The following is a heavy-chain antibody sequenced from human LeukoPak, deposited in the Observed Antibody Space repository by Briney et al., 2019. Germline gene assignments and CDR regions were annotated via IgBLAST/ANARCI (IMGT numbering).Heavy chain of an antibody. V-gene: IGHV4-59*01. CDR2: IYYSGST. CDR3: ARTNHYGGNSVGVITQNWFDP. D-gene: IGHD4-23*01. J-gene: IGHJ5*02. Sequence: TSETLSLTCTVSGGSISSYYWSWIRQPPGKGLEWIGYIYYSGSTNYNPSLKSRVTISVDTSKNQFSLKLSSVTAADTAVYYCARTNHYGGNSVGVITQNWFDPWGQGTLVTVSS. CDR1: GGSISSYY.